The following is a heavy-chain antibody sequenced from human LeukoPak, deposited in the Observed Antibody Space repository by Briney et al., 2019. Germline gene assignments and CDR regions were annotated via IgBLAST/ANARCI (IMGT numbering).Heavy chain of an antibody. CDR1: GFTLSSYE. V-gene: IGHV3-48*03. Sequence: GGSLRPSCAASGFTLSSYEMNWVCQDPGKGLEWVLYISSIGSTIYYAGSVKGRFTISRDNAKNSLYLQMNSLRAEDTAVYYCAELGITMIGGVWGKGTTITISS. J-gene: IGHJ6*04. D-gene: IGHD3-10*02. CDR2: ISSIGSTI. CDR3: AELGITMIGGV.